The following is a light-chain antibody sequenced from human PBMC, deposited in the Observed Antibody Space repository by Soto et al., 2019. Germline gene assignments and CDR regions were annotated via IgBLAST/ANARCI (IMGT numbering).Light chain of an antibody. J-gene: IGKJ1*01. CDR1: QSVSSDS. CDR3: QQYGSAPRT. Sequence: EIVLTQSPGTLSLSPGERAILSCRASQSVSSDSLAWYRQKPGQAPRLLVYDASSRATGIPDRFSGSGSGTDFSLTISRLEPEDFAVYYCQQYGSAPRTFGQVTMVEIK. V-gene: IGKV3-20*01. CDR2: DAS.